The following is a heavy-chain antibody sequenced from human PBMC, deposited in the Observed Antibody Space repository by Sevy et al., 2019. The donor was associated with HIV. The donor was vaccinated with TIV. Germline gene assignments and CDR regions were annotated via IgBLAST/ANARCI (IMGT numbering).Heavy chain of an antibody. Sequence: WENLSLTCTVSGGSISSSSYYWGWIRQPPGKGLDWIGSIYYSGSTYSNPSLRSRVTISVDTSKKQFSLKLSSVTAADTAVYYCARGQWLVHDYWGQGTLVTVSS. D-gene: IGHD6-19*01. V-gene: IGHV4-39*01. CDR3: ARGQWLVHDY. CDR2: IYYSGST. CDR1: GGSISSSSYY. J-gene: IGHJ4*02.